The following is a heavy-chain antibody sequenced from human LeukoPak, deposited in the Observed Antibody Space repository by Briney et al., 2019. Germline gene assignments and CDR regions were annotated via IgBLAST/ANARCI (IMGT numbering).Heavy chain of an antibody. J-gene: IGHJ4*02. V-gene: IGHV1-69*13. CDR1: GGXFSSYA. CDR3: ARELREYYFDY. CDR2: IIPIFGTA. D-gene: IGHD3-16*01. Sequence: GASVTVSCKASGGXFSSYAISWVRQAPGQGLEWMGRIIPIFGTANYAQKFQGRVTIAADESTSTAYMELSSLRSEDTAVYYCARELREYYFDYWGQGTLVTVSS.